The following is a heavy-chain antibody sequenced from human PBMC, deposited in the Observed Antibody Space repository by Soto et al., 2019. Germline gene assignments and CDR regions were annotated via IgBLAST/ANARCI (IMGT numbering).Heavy chain of an antibody. D-gene: IGHD2-8*02. CDR3: AKATATGGGAFDF. CDR1: GFPCGSYD. V-gene: IGHV3-23*01. CDR2: ILVDGRT. Sequence: EVQMLASGGGLAQPGGSLRLSCAASGFPCGSYDMTWVRQAPGKGLEWVSTILVDGRTFYVDSVKGRFTIARANSRNTVYLQMNSLTAGDTALYYCAKATATGGGAFDFCGQGTMVTVSS. J-gene: IGHJ3*01.